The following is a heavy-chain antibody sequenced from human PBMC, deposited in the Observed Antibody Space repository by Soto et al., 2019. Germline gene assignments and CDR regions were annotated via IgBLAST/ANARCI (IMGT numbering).Heavy chain of an antibody. Sequence: SQALSLTCAISGDSVSSNSVTWNWIRQSPSRGLEWLGRTYYRSKWYNDYAVSVKSRVTINSDTSKNQFSLQLNSVTPEDTAVYYCARRGNWTSYGMDVWGQGTTVTVSS. CDR3: ARRGNWTSYGMDV. CDR1: GDSVSSNSVT. CDR2: TYYRSKWYN. D-gene: IGHD1-20*01. J-gene: IGHJ6*02. V-gene: IGHV6-1*01.